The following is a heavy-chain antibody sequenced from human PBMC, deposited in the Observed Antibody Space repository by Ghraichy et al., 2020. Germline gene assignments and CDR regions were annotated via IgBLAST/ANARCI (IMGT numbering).Heavy chain of an antibody. D-gene: IGHD3-3*01. CDR1: GFTFSSYA. V-gene: IGHV3-23*01. CDR3: AKEPRILEWFVLSYFDY. Sequence: GGSLRLSCAASGFTFSSYAMSWVRQAPGKGLEWVSAISGSGGSTYYADSVKGRFTISRDNSKNTLYLQMNSLRAEDTAVYYCAKEPRILEWFVLSYFDYWGQGTLVTVSS. CDR2: ISGSGGST. J-gene: IGHJ4*02.